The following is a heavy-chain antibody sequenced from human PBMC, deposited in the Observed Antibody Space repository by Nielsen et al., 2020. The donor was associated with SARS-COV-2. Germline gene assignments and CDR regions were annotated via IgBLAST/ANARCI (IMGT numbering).Heavy chain of an antibody. Sequence: GGSLRLSCAASGFTFNIYAMAWVRRAPGRGLQWVTGVSASGGSTYYTDSVKGRFSISRDNSKNTLFLQMHSLRVEDTALNYCAKDGVVRGDALDLWGQGTMVTVSS. D-gene: IGHD3-10*01. V-gene: IGHV3-23*01. CDR1: GFTFNIYA. CDR2: VSASGGST. CDR3: AKDGVVRGDALDL. J-gene: IGHJ3*01.